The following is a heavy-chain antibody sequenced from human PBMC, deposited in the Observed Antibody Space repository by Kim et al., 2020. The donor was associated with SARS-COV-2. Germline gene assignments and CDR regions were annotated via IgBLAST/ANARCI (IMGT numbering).Heavy chain of an antibody. J-gene: IGHJ4*02. D-gene: IGHD5-18*01. V-gene: IGHV3-48*02. CDR2: ISSSSSTI. CDR3: VRDYRYALDY. Sequence: GGSLRLSCAASGFTFSTYSVNWVRQAPGKGLEWISYISSSSSTIYYADSVKGRFTISRHNDKNSLYLQMNSLRDDDTAIYYCVRDYRYALDYWGQGTLVTVSS. CDR1: GFTFSTYS.